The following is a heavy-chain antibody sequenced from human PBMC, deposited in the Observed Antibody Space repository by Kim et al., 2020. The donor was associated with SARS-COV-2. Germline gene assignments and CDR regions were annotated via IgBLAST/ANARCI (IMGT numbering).Heavy chain of an antibody. Sequence: SHKSRLTISVDTSKNQFSLKLSCVAAADTAVYYCASCSSTSCSNDAFDIWGQGTMVTVSS. V-gene: IGHV4-59*01. CDR3: ASCSSTSCSNDAFDI. J-gene: IGHJ3*02. D-gene: IGHD2-2*01.